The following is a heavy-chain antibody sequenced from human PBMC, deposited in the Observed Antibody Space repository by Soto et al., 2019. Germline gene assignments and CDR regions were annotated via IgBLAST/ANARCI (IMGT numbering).Heavy chain of an antibody. CDR3: AAAYYYDSSGYYNGDDALDI. D-gene: IGHD3-22*01. CDR1: GFSFTNYW. CDR2: IKHDGTET. J-gene: IGHJ3*02. V-gene: IGHV3-7*03. Sequence: EVQLVESGGALGQPGGSLRLSCAASGFSFTNYWMKWVRQAPGKGLEWVANIKHDGTETYYVDSVKGRFTISRDNARNALYLYMHSLRADDTAVYYCAAAYYYDSSGYYNGDDALDIWGQGTMVTVSS.